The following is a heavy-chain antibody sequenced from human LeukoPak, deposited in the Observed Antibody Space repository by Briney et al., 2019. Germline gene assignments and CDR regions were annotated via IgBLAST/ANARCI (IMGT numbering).Heavy chain of an antibody. CDR3: ARAAPMVRGLGNWFDP. CDR1: GGSISSYY. D-gene: IGHD3-10*01. V-gene: IGHV4-59*01. CDR2: IYYSGST. J-gene: IGHJ5*02. Sequence: SETLSLTCTVSGGSISSYYWSWIRQPPGKGLEWIGYIYYSGSTNYNPSLKSRVTISVDTSKNQFSLKLSSVTAADTAVYYCARAAPMVRGLGNWFDPWGQGTLVTVSS.